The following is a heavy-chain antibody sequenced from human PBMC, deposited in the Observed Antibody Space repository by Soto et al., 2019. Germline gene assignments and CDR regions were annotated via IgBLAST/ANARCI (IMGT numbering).Heavy chain of an antibody. CDR2: IIPFIGTA. CDR1: GGTFSSYA. CDR3: ARVVMTTVPASYYNGIDV. D-gene: IGHD4-4*01. J-gene: IGHJ6*02. Sequence: QVQLVQSGAEVKKPGSSVTVSCKASGGTFSSYAISWVRQAPGQGLEWMGRIIPFIGTANYAQKFQGRVTTTADESTSTAYMALTSLRSEDTAVYYCARVVMTTVPASYYNGIDVWGQATTVTVSS. V-gene: IGHV1-69*18.